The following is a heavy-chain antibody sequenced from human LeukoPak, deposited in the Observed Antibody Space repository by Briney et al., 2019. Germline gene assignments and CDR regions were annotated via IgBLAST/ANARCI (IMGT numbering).Heavy chain of an antibody. CDR3: ARVEMATIQAFDI. V-gene: IGHV4-59*01. CDR2: IYYSGST. J-gene: IGHJ3*02. D-gene: IGHD5-24*01. CDR1: GGSISSYY. Sequence: ASETLSLTCTVSGGSISSYYWSWIRQPPGKGLEWIGYIYYSGSTNYNPSLKSRVTISVDTSKNQFSLKLSSVTAADTAVYYCARVEMATIQAFDIWGQGTMVTVSS.